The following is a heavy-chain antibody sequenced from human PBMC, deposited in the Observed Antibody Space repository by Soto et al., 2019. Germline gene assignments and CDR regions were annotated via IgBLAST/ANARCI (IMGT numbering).Heavy chain of an antibody. CDR3: ARDMYYDILTGYYNPVPFDY. CDR1: GFTFSSYG. Sequence: PGGSLRLSCAASGFTFSSYGMHWVRQAPGKGLEWVAVIWYDGSNKYYADTVKGRFTISRDNSKNTLYLQMNSLRAEDTAVYYCARDMYYDILTGYYNPVPFDYWGQGTLVTVSS. D-gene: IGHD3-9*01. J-gene: IGHJ4*02. V-gene: IGHV3-33*01. CDR2: IWYDGSNK.